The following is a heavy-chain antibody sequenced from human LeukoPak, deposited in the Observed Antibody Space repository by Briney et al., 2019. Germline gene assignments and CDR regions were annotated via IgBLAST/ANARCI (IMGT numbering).Heavy chain of an antibody. V-gene: IGHV3-23*01. D-gene: IGHD6-19*01. CDR3: ARSSGWWSLDY. Sequence: PGRSLRLSCAASGFTFSTASLHWVRQAPGRGLEWVSAFDTGFGTYYPDSLKGRFTSSRDNSKNSLFLQMNSLRAEDTAVYYCARSSGWWSLDYWGQGTLVTVSS. J-gene: IGHJ4*02. CDR2: FDTGFGT. CDR1: GFTFSTAS.